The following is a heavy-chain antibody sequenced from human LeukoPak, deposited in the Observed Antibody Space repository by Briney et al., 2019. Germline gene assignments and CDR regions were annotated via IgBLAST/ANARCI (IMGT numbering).Heavy chain of an antibody. J-gene: IGHJ5*02. CDR1: GGTFSSYA. CDR3: ARGGYYGSGLNWFDP. CDR2: IIPIFGTA. D-gene: IGHD3-10*01. Sequence: SVKVSCKASGGTFSSYAISWVRQAPGQGLEWMGRIIPIFGTANYAQKFQGRVTITTDESTSTAYMELSSLRSEDTAVYYCARGGYYGSGLNWFDPWGQGTLVTVS. V-gene: IGHV1-69*05.